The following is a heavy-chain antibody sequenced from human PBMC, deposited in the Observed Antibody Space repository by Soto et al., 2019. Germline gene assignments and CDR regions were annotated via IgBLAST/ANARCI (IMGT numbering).Heavy chain of an antibody. CDR3: ARQEDVTGTVDYSYGY. D-gene: IGHD1-20*01. J-gene: IGHJ4*02. V-gene: IGHV5-10-1*01. CDR2: IDPSDSQT. CDR1: GYSFAGYW. Sequence: GESLKISCKGSGYSFAGYWITWVRQKPGKGLEWMGRIDPSDSQTYYSPSFRGHVTISATKSITTAFLQWSSLKASDTAMYYCARQEDVTGTVDYSYGYWGQGTLVTVSS.